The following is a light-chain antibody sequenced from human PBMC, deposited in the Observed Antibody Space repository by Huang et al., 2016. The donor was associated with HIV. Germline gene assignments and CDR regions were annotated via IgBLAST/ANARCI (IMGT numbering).Light chain of an antibody. CDR1: QSVSTH. Sequence: EIVMTQSPATLSVSPGEGATLSCRTSQSVSTHLAWYQHKPGQAPRRLIQGAATRATGVPARFSGSGSGTEFTLTISTLQSEDFVVYYCQQYNSWPPNTFGQGTNLEI. V-gene: IGKV3-15*01. CDR2: GAA. J-gene: IGKJ2*01. CDR3: QQYNSWPPNT.